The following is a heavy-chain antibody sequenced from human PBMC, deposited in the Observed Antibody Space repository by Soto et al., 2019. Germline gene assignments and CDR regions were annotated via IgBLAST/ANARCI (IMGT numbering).Heavy chain of an antibody. CDR3: ARDLTPNEVLYGDYFDY. V-gene: IGHV1-69*13. J-gene: IGHJ4*02. CDR1: GGTFSSYA. Sequence: SVKVSCKASGGTFSSYAISWVRQAPGQGLEWMGGIIPIFGTANYAQKFQGRVTITADESTSTAYMELSSLRSEDTAVYYCARDLTPNEVLYGDYFDYWGQGTLVTVSS. CDR2: IIPIFGTA. D-gene: IGHD3-16*01.